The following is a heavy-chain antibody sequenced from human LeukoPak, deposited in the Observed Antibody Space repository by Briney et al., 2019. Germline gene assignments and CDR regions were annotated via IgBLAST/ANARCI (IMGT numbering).Heavy chain of an antibody. V-gene: IGHV3-7*01. CDR3: VRGNGWFFGL. D-gene: IGHD6-19*01. CDR2: IKEDGRDI. CDR1: QFTISYDW. Sequence: PGGSLRLSCAASQFTISYDWMHWVRHAPAQGLEWEASIKEDGRDIHYLDSVKGRFSISRDNAKNSLYLEMNTLRAEDTAVYYCVRGNGWFFGLWGLGSLVTVSS. J-gene: IGHJ4*02.